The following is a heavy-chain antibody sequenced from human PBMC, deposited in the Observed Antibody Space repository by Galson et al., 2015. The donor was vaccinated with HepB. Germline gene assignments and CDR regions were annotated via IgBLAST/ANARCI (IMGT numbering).Heavy chain of an antibody. CDR1: GFTFSGFG. J-gene: IGHJ5*02. V-gene: IGHV3-33*06. D-gene: IGHD5-18*01. CDR2: IWADGSKQ. Sequence: SLRLSCAASGFTFSGFGMHWVRQAPGKGLQWVALIWADGSKQHYADSVKGRFTISRDNSENTLLLQMNSLRAEDTGLYFCAKGYGLFDPWGHGILVTVSS. CDR3: AKGYGLFDP.